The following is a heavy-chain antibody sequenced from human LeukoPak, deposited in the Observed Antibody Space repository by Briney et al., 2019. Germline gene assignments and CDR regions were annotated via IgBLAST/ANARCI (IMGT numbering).Heavy chain of an antibody. CDR3: ARVTVPGDWFDP. D-gene: IGHD3-10*01. Sequence: ASVKVSCKASGYTFTGYYMHWVRQAPGQGLEWMGIINPSGGSTSYAQKFQGRVTMTRDMSTSTVYMELSSLKSEDTAVYYCARVTVPGDWFDPWGQGTLVTVSS. CDR1: GYTFTGYY. V-gene: IGHV1-46*01. CDR2: INPSGGST. J-gene: IGHJ5*02.